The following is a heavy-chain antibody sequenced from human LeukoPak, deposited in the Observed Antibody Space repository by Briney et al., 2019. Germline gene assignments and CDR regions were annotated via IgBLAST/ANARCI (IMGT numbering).Heavy chain of an antibody. Sequence: GTLRLSCAASGFTFRSRGMGWGREAPRPGLEWWGNIKIEGRTQYYVGSVNDRFTIYRDNGKSSLYLQMNSLPAEDPAVYYCARVDGIYSYYYYMDVWGKRTTVTVSS. D-gene: IGHD1-26*01. V-gene: IGHV3-7*01. CDR2: IKIEGRTQ. CDR3: ARVDGIYSYYYYMDV. CDR1: GFTFRSRG. J-gene: IGHJ6*03.